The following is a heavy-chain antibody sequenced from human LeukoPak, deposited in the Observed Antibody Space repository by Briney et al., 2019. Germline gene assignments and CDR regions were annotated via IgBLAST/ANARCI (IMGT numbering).Heavy chain of an antibody. CDR1: GGSISSGGYS. CDR2: IYHSGST. D-gene: IGHD6-13*01. Sequence: SQTLSLTCAVSGGSISSGGYSWSWIRQPPGKGLEWIGYIYHSGSTYYNSSLKSRVTISVDRSKNQFSLKLSSVTAADTAVYYCARLGIAAAGEDDYWGQGTLVTVSS. J-gene: IGHJ4*02. CDR3: ARLGIAAAGEDDY. V-gene: IGHV4-30-2*01.